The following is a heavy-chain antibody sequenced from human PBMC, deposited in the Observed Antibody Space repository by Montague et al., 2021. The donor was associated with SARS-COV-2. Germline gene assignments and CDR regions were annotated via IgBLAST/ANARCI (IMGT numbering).Heavy chain of an antibody. D-gene: IGHD3-9*01. CDR1: GFSLSTSRMC. Sequence: PALVKPTQTLTLTCTFPGFSLSTSRMCASWIRQPPGKALEWLALIDWDDDKYYSTSLKTRLTISKDTSKNQVVLTMTNMDPVDTATYYCARTYYDILPNLYYFDYWGQGTLATVSS. CDR3: ARTYYDILPNLYYFDY. V-gene: IGHV2-70*01. CDR2: IDWDDDK. J-gene: IGHJ4*02.